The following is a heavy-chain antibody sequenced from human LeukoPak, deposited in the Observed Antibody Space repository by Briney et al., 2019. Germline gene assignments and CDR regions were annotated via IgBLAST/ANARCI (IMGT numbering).Heavy chain of an antibody. J-gene: IGHJ4*02. CDR1: GFTFSNAW. D-gene: IGHD2-8*01. CDR3: TRSSYTNSWFFY. CDR2: IKSRADGGTT. V-gene: IGHV3-15*01. Sequence: GGSLRLSCAASGFTFSNAWMSWVRQAPGKGLEWVGRIKSRADGGTTDYAAPVKGRFIMSRDDSKKTMYLQMNSLKAEDTAVYYCTRSSYTNSWFFYWGQGSLVTVSS.